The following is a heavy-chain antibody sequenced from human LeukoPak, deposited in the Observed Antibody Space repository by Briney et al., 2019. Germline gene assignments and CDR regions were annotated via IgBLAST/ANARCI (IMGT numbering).Heavy chain of an antibody. CDR2: INHSGST. Sequence: SETLSLTCGVYDGSFSSYYWSWIRQPPGKGLEWIGEINHSGSTNYNPSLKSRVTISVDTSKNQFSLKLSSVTAADTAVYYCARWETAAAGIDYWGQGTLVTVSS. CDR1: DGSFSSYY. V-gene: IGHV4-34*01. J-gene: IGHJ4*02. D-gene: IGHD6-13*01. CDR3: ARWETAAAGIDY.